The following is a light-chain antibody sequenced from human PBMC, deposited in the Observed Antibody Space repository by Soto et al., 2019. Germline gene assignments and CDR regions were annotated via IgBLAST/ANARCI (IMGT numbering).Light chain of an antibody. J-gene: IGLJ2*01. CDR3: QVWDSSKGV. V-gene: IGLV3-21*04. CDR2: YDS. CDR1: NIGSKS. Sequence: ELTQPPSVSVAPGKTARITCGGNNIGSKSVHWYQQKPGQAPVLVIYYDSDRPSGIPERFSGSNSGNTATLTISRVEAGDEADYYCQVWDSSKGVFGGGTKLTVL.